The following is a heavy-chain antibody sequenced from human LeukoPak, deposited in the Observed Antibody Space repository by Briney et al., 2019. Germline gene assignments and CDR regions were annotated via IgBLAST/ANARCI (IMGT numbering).Heavy chain of an antibody. D-gene: IGHD1-14*01. Sequence: GGSLRLSCAASGFTFSSYTMTWVRQAPGKGLEWVSAFTSDIGDTYYAESVRGRSTISRDNSKNTLYLQMNSLRAEDTAVYYCARSITGDYWGQGALVTVSS. CDR1: GFTFSSYT. J-gene: IGHJ4*02. CDR3: ARSITGDY. V-gene: IGHV3-23*01. CDR2: FTSDIGDT.